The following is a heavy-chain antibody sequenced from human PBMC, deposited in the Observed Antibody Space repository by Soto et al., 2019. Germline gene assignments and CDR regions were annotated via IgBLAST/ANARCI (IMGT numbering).Heavy chain of an antibody. D-gene: IGHD3-3*01. CDR2: IIPIFGTA. CDR1: GGTFSSYA. J-gene: IGHJ4*02. V-gene: IGHV1-69*06. CDR3: AFRRGYYDFWSGYSSGIFFDY. Sequence: ASVKVSCKASGGTFSSYAISWVRQAPGQGLEWMGGIIPIFGTANYAQKFQGRVTITADKSTSTAYMELSSLRSEDTAVYYCAFRRGYYDFWSGYSSGIFFDYWGQGTLVTVSS.